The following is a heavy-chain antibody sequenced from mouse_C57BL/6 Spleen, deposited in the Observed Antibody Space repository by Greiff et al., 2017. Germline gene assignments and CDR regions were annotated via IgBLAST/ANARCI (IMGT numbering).Heavy chain of an antibody. J-gene: IGHJ4*01. D-gene: IGHD2-4*01. V-gene: IGHV1-81*01. CDR3: ASYDYDERGYAMDY. CDR2: IYPRSGNT. CDR1: GYTFTSYG. Sequence: VQLQQSGAELARPGASVKLSCKASGYTFTSYGISWVKQRTGQGLEWIGEIYPRSGNTYYNEKFKGKATLTADKSSSTAYMELRSLTSEDSAVYFCASYDYDERGYAMDYWGQGTSVTVSS.